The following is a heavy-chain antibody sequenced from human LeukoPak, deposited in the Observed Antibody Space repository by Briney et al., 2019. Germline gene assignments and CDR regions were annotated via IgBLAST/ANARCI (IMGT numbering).Heavy chain of an antibody. V-gene: IGHV1-46*01. CDR1: GYTFTSYY. D-gene: IGHD3-16*02. Sequence: ASVKVSCKASGYTFTSYYMHWVRQAPGQGLEWMGIINPSGGSTSYAQKFQGRVTVTRDTSTSTVYMELSSLRSEDTAVYYCAGTLGELSPFDYWGQGTLVTVSS. CDR3: AGTLGELSPFDY. CDR2: INPSGGST. J-gene: IGHJ4*02.